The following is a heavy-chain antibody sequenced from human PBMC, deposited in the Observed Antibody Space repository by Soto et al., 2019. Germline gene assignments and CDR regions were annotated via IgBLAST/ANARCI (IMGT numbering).Heavy chain of an antibody. CDR1: GGSISSGDYY. CDR2: IYYSGIT. Sequence: PSETLPLTFTVSGGSISSGDYYWIWIRQPPGKGLDWIGYIYYSGITYYNPSLKSRVTISVDTSKNQFSLKLSSVTAADTAVYYCARDLLRVRNLDSSGYYPYYYYGMDVWGQGTTVTGS. V-gene: IGHV4-30-4*01. D-gene: IGHD3-22*01. J-gene: IGHJ6*02. CDR3: ARDLLRVRNLDSSGYYPYYYYGMDV.